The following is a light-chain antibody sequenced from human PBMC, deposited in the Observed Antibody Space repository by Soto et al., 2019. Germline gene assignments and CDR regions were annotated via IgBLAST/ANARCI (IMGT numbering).Light chain of an antibody. Sequence: VLTHSPGTLSLSPGDRATLFCRARQSLTNPYIAWYQQKPGQAPRLLIYGASTRATGIPARFSGSGSGTDFTLTVSSLEPEDFALYYCQQRSNRITFGQGTRLEIK. J-gene: IGKJ5*01. CDR2: GAS. V-gene: IGKV3-11*01. CDR3: QQRSNRIT. CDR1: QSLTNPY.